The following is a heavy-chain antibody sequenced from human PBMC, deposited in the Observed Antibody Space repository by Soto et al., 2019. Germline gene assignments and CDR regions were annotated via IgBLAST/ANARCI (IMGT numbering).Heavy chain of an antibody. CDR1: GYSFTSYL. V-gene: IGHV5-51*01. D-gene: IGHD6-6*01. J-gene: IGHJ6*03. CDR2: IYPGDSDT. Sequence: GESLKISCKGSGYSFTSYLIGWVRQMPGKGLEWMGIIYPGDSDTRYSPSFQGQVTISADKSISTAYLQWSSLKASDTAMYYCAKAARPGYYYYYMDVWGKGTTVTVSS. CDR3: AKAARPGYYYYYMDV.